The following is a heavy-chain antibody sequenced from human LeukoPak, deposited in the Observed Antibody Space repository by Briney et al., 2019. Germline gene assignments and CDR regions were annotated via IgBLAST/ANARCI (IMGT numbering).Heavy chain of an antibody. CDR1: GFTFSNAW. CDR2: IKSNTDGGAT. CDR3: STDLHYDYVWGSYRPLDY. Sequence: GGSLRLSCAGSGFTFSNAWMRWVRQAPGKGLEWVGRIKSNTDGGATDYAAPVKGRFTISRDDSKNTLYLQMNSLKTEDTAVYYCSTDLHYDYVWGSYRPLDYWGQGTLVTVSS. D-gene: IGHD3-16*02. J-gene: IGHJ4*02. V-gene: IGHV3-15*01.